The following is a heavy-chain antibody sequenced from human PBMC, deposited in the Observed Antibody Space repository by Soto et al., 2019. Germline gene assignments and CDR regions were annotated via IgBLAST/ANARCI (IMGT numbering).Heavy chain of an antibody. D-gene: IGHD3-9*01. CDR3: AKDIKAIFWGMDV. J-gene: IGHJ6*02. CDR1: GFTFDDYT. Sequence: GGSLRLSCAASGFTFDDYTMHWVRQAPGKGLEWVSLISWDGGSTYYADSVKGRFTISRDNSKNSLYLQMNSLRTEDTALYYCAKDIKAIFWGMDVWGQGTTVTVSS. V-gene: IGHV3-43*01. CDR2: ISWDGGST.